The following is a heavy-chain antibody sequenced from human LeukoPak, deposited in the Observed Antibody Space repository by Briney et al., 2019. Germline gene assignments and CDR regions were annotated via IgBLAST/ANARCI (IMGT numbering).Heavy chain of an antibody. CDR1: GFPFNAYW. J-gene: IGHJ6*02. CDR2: IRQDGDTK. CDR3: ARGYYGMDV. V-gene: IGHV3-7*01. Sequence: GGSLRLSCAASGFPFNAYWMTWVRQAPGKGLEWVANIRQDGDTKYYVDSVKGRFTISRDNAKNSLYLQMNSLRAEDTAVYYCARGYYGMDVWGQGTTVTGSS.